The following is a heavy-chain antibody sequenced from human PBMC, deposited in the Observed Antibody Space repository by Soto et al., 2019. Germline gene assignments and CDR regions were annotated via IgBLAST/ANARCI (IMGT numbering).Heavy chain of an antibody. Sequence: QVQLVQSGAEVKKPGASVKVSCKASGYTFTSYDINWVRQATGQGLEWMGWMNPNSGNTGYAQKFQGRVTMTRNTSIITAYMALSSLRSEDTAVYYCARALVRVGETYYYYYGMDVWGQGTTVTVSS. J-gene: IGHJ6*02. CDR2: MNPNSGNT. CDR1: GYTFTSYD. CDR3: ARALVRVGETYYYYYGMDV. D-gene: IGHD3-16*01. V-gene: IGHV1-8*01.